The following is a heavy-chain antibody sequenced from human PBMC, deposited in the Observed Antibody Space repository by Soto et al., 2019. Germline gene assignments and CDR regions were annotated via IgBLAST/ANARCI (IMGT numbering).Heavy chain of an antibody. D-gene: IGHD6-19*01. Sequence: SVKVSCKASGGTFSSYAISWVRQAPGQGLEWMGGIIPIFGTANYAQKFQGRVTITADKSTSTAYMELSSLRSEDTAVYYCASSVAGLYNWFDPWGQGTLVTVSS. J-gene: IGHJ5*02. CDR2: IIPIFGTA. V-gene: IGHV1-69*06. CDR3: ASSVAGLYNWFDP. CDR1: GGTFSSYA.